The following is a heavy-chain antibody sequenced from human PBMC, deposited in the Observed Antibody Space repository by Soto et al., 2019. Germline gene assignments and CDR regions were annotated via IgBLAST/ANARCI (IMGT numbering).Heavy chain of an antibody. J-gene: IGHJ4*02. Sequence: GGSLRLSCVASGFTVSHNYMSWVRQAPGKELEWVSFIYNGGSTYYSDSVKGRFTVSRDSSKNTLYLQMNSLTAEDTAVYYCAKSIYGSGTFYTEGYFDYWGQGTLVTVSS. CDR3: AKSIYGSGTFYTEGYFDY. CDR2: IYNGGST. V-gene: IGHV3-66*01. D-gene: IGHD3-10*01. CDR1: GFTVSHNY.